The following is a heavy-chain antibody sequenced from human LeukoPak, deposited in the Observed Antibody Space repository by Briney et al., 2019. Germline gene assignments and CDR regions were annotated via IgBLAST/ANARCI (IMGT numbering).Heavy chain of an antibody. V-gene: IGHV3-74*01. Sequence: GGSLRLSCAASGYTFSNYWMHWVRQAPGKGLVWVSRINSDGSTTSYADSVKGRFTISRDNAKNTLYLQMNSLRAEDTAVYYCASLSGSYSGPDYWGQGTLVTVSS. D-gene: IGHD1-26*01. CDR3: ASLSGSYSGPDY. CDR2: INSDGSTT. CDR1: GYTFSNYW. J-gene: IGHJ4*02.